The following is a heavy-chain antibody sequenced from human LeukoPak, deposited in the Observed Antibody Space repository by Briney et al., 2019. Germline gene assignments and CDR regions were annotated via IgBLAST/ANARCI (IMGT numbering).Heavy chain of an antibody. CDR1: GFTFSSYA. D-gene: IGHD6-19*01. J-gene: IGHJ4*02. V-gene: IGHV3-64*01. CDR2: ISSNGGST. Sequence: PGGSLRLSCAASGFTFSSYAMHWVRQAPGKGLEYVSAISSNGGSTYYANSVKGRFTISRDNSKNTLYLQMGSLRAEDMAVYYCARVGSGWYYFDYWGQGTLVTDSS. CDR3: ARVGSGWYYFDY.